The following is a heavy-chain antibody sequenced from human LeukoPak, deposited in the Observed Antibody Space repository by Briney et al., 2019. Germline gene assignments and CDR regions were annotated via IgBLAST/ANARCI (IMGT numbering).Heavy chain of an antibody. Sequence: ASVKVSCKASGYTFTNYAINWVRQAPGQGLEWMGGIIPIFGTANYAQKFQGRVTITADKSTSTAYMELSSLRSEDTAVYYCARGSGYYDFWSGYYEYYYYYYMDVWGKGTTVTVSS. CDR2: IIPIFGTA. J-gene: IGHJ6*03. V-gene: IGHV1-69*06. CDR1: GYTFTNYA. CDR3: ARGSGYYDFWSGYYEYYYYYYMDV. D-gene: IGHD3-3*01.